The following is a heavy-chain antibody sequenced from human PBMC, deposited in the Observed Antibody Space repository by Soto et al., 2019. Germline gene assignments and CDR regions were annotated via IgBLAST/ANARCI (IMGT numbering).Heavy chain of an antibody. CDR2: MYYSGTS. J-gene: IGHJ4*02. CDR1: GCSISDDTYY. CDR3: ARHSGSDFDY. V-gene: IGHV4-39*01. Sequence: ETLSLTCTVSGCSISDDTYYWGWIRQPPGKGLEWIGSMYYSGTSSYNPSLKSRVTISVDTSKNQFSLKLSSVTAADTAVYYCARHSGSDFDYWGQGTLVTVSS. D-gene: IGHD3-10*01.